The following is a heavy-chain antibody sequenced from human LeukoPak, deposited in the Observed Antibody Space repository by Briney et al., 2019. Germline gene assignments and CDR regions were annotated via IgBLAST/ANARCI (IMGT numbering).Heavy chain of an antibody. J-gene: IGHJ4*02. CDR1: GGSVTTYY. CDR3: ARYSTSWDY. CDR2: VHYRGSP. D-gene: IGHD2-2*01. V-gene: IGHV4-59*02. Sequence: SETLSLTCSVSGGSVTTYYWSWLRQFPGKGLEWIGHVHYRGSPEYNPSLQSRVTISVDTSKNQFSLRLTSVTATDTAVYYCARYSTSWDYWGQGTLVTVSS.